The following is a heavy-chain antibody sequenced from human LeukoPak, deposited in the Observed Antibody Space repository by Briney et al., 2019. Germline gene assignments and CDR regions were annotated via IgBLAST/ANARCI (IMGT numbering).Heavy chain of an antibody. CDR2: IYYSGST. V-gene: IGHV4-31*03. J-gene: IGHJ5*02. D-gene: IGHD1-7*01. CDR3: ARVRQKYNWNYWFDP. Sequence: TSETLSLTCTVSGGSISSGGYYWSWIRQHPGKGLERIGYIYYSGSTYYNPSLKSRVTISVDTSKNQFSLKLSSVTAADTAVYYCARVRQKYNWNYWFDPWGQGTLVTVSS. CDR1: GGSISSGGYY.